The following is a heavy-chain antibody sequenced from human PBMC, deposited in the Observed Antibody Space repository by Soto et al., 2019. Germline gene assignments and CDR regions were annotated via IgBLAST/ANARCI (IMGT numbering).Heavy chain of an antibody. D-gene: IGHD3-16*01. J-gene: IGHJ4*02. Sequence: PSETLSLTCIVSGDSVTSGGYYWGWIRQPPGKGLEWIGSIHFSGTTYYNSPLDSRATLSLDTSANQVSLQLHSVSAADTAIYCCVRHLGMVDSWGQGSQVT. CDR1: GDSVTSGGYY. CDR2: IHFSGTT. CDR3: VRHLGMVDS. V-gene: IGHV4-39*01.